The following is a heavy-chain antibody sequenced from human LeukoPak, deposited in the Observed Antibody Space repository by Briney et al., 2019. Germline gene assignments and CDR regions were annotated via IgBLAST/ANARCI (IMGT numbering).Heavy chain of an antibody. CDR1: GGSISSYY. CDR3: ARGPLYYDFWSGYHICGMDV. V-gene: IGHV4-59*01. D-gene: IGHD3-3*01. Sequence: PSETLSLTCTVSGGSISSYYWSWIRQPPGKGLEWIGYIYYSGSTNYNPSLKSRVTISVDTSKNQFSLKLSSVTAADTAVYYCARGPLYYDFWSGYHICGMDVWGQGTTVTVSS. CDR2: IYYSGST. J-gene: IGHJ6*02.